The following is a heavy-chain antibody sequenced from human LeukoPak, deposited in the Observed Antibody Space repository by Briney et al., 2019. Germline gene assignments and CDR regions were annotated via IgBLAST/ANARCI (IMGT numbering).Heavy chain of an antibody. CDR3: AKAIGYCSSISCSPFDY. D-gene: IGHD2-2*01. CDR2: ISGGGGTK. J-gene: IGHJ4*02. V-gene: IGHV3-23*01. Sequence: GGSPRVSCAASGFTFYSYAVSWGRPALGKGLEWVSAISGGGGTKYYADSVRGRFTISRDNSKNTLYLQMNSLRAEDTAVYYCAKAIGYCSSISCSPFDYWGQGTLVTVSS. CDR1: GFTFYSYA.